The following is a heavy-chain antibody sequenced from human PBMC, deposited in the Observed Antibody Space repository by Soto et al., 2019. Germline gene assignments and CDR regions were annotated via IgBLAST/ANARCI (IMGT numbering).Heavy chain of an antibody. Sequence: GGSLRLSCAASGFTFSSYAMNWVRQAPGKGLEWVSAISGTGGNTYYADSLKGRFTISRDNSKNTLSLQMNSLRAEDTAVHYCARVLQLRHPRGGMDVSGQGITGSGS. J-gene: IGHJ6*02. D-gene: IGHD2-15*01. CDR2: ISGTGGNT. V-gene: IGHV3-23*01. CDR1: GFTFSSYA. CDR3: ARVLQLRHPRGGMDV.